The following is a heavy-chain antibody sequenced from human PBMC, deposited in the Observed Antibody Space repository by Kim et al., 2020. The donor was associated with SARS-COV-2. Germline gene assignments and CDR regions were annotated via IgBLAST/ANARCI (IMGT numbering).Heavy chain of an antibody. CDR1: GYTFTSYA. CDR2: IIAGNGNT. J-gene: IGHJ4*02. V-gene: IGHV1-3*01. Sequence: ASVKVSCKASGYTFTSYAMHWVRQAPGQRLEWMGWIIAGNGNTRYSQKFQGRVTITRDTSASTAYMELSSLRSEDTAVYYCARGKDGHDFDYWGQGTLVTVSS. D-gene: IGHD5-12*01. CDR3: ARGKDGHDFDY.